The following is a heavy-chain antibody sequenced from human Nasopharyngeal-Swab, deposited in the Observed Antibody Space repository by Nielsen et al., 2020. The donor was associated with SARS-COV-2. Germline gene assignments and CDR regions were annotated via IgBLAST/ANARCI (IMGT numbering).Heavy chain of an antibody. Sequence: SETLSLTCTVSGGSISSYYWSWIRQPPGKGLEWIGYIYYSGGTNYNPSLKSRVTIPVDTSKNQFSLKLSSVTAADTAVYYCARGADSSGYSMYYFDYWGQGTLVTVSS. CDR1: GGSISSYY. CDR2: IYYSGGT. D-gene: IGHD3-22*01. CDR3: ARGADSSGYSMYYFDY. J-gene: IGHJ4*02. V-gene: IGHV4-59*01.